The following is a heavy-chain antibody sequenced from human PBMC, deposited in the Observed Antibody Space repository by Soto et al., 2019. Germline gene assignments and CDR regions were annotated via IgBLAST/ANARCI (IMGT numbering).Heavy chain of an antibody. CDR1: GFTFDDYG. CDR3: ATLGDPRYFHY. J-gene: IGHJ4*02. Sequence: EVQLVESGGGVVRPGGSLRLSCAASGFTFDDYGMSWVRQAPGKGLEWVSGINWNGGSKVYSDSVKGRFTISRDNAKNSLYLQMNSLRAEDTAVYYGATLGDPRYFHYWGQGTLVTVSS. V-gene: IGHV3-20*04. CDR2: INWNGGSK. D-gene: IGHD2-21*02.